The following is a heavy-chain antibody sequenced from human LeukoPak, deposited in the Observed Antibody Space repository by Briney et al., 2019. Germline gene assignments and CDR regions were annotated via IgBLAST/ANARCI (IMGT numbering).Heavy chain of an antibody. CDR3: AKDPQQGYYGSGSYYQDY. CDR1: GFTFRGYA. J-gene: IGHJ4*02. V-gene: IGHV3-23*01. D-gene: IGHD3-10*01. Sequence: PGGSLRLSCAASGFTFRGYAMSWVRQAPGKGLEWVSAISGSGGSTYYADSVKGRFTISRDNSKNTLYLQMNSLRAEDTAVYYCAKDPQQGYYGSGSYYQDYWGQGTLVTVSS. CDR2: ISGSGGST.